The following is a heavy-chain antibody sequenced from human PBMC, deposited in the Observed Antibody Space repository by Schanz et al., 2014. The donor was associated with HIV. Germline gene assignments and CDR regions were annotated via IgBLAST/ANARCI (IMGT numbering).Heavy chain of an antibody. D-gene: IGHD6-6*01. Sequence: QVLLQESGPRLMKPSETVSLTCTVSSGSIRTYHWHWIRQSAGKRLEWIGRVSGSGSTDHNPSLKSRVTMSVDTSTNLSPRKLKSVTAADTAVYYCAKSGQLVTKHYWFDSWGQGTLVIVSS. V-gene: IGHV4-4*07. J-gene: IGHJ5*01. CDR3: AKSGQLVTKHYWFDS. CDR1: SGSIRTYH. CDR2: VSGSGST.